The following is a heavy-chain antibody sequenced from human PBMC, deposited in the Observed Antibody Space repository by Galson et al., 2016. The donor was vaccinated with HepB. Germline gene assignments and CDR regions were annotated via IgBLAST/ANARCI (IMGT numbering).Heavy chain of an antibody. V-gene: IGHV3-7*01. J-gene: IGHJ5*02. D-gene: IGHD3-22*01. CDR2: INQDGSEK. CDR1: GFTFSCYW. CDR3: ARETGDYYDSRGYYSNNWFDP. Sequence: SLRLSCAASGFTFSCYWMSWVRQAPGKGLEWVANINQDGSEKNYVASVKGRFTISRDNAKNSLYLQMNSPRAEDTAVYYCARETGDYYDSRGYYSNNWFDPWGQGTLVTVSS.